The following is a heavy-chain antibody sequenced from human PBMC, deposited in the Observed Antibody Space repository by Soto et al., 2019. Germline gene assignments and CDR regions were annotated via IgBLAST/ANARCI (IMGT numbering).Heavy chain of an antibody. CDR1: GFTFSYYP. CDR2: ISFDGSNK. J-gene: IGHJ6*02. V-gene: IGHV3-30*04. D-gene: IGHD5-12*01. CDR3: ARVPGDMVAILYIGPLDGRDPLSDVDV. Sequence: QMQLVESGGGAVQPGRSLRLSCAASGFTFSYYPMHWVRQAPGKGLEWVAVISFDGSNKYYADSVKGRFTISRDNSKNTLYLQMNSLRGEDTAVYYCARVPGDMVAILYIGPLDGRDPLSDVDVWGQGTTVTVSS.